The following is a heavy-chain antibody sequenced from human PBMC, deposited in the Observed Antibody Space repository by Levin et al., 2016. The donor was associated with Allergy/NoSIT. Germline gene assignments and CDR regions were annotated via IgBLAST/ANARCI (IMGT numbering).Heavy chain of an antibody. D-gene: IGHD3-16*01. J-gene: IGHJ5*02. V-gene: IGHV4-59*01. CDR2: MYYSGTT. CDR1: DGSFTEFY. CDR3: AKVNDGGGRFDP. Sequence: SETLSLTCTVSDGSFTEFYWSWIRQSPGRGLEYIGHMYYSGTTNYNPSLKSRVTMSVDTSKNQFSLKLTSVTAADTAVYYCAKVNDGGGRFDPWGQGALVTVSS.